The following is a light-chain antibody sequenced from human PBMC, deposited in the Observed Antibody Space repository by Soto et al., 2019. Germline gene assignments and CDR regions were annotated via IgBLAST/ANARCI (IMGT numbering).Light chain of an antibody. CDR2: AAS. J-gene: IGKJ1*01. CDR1: QSVGSNY. V-gene: IGKV3-20*01. CDR3: QQHGGLTRT. Sequence: VLTQSPGTLSLSPGESATLSCRASQSVGSNYLAWFQQKPGQAPRLLIYAASSRATGIPDRFSGSGSGTDFTLTIARLEPEDFAVHYCQQHGGLTRTFGKGPTVDIX.